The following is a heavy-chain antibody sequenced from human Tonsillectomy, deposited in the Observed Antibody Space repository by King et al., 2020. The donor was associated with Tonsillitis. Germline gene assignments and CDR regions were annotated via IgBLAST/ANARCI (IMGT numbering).Heavy chain of an antibody. CDR2: ISSSSGYI. Sequence: VQLVESGGGLVKPGGSLRLSCAASGFTFSTYNMNWVRQAPGKGLEWVSSISSSSGYIYYADSVKGRFTISRDNAKNSLYLQMNSLRAEDTAVYYCARAGEELFFVVAATAYLQHWGQGTLVTVSS. D-gene: IGHD2-15*01. CDR3: ARAGEELFFVVAATAYLQH. CDR1: GFTFSTYN. V-gene: IGHV3-21*01. J-gene: IGHJ1*01.